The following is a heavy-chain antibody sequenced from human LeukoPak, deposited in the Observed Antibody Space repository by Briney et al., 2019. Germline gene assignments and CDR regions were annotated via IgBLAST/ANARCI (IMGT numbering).Heavy chain of an antibody. CDR3: ARNLEYSSSSGAFDI. CDR2: IIPIFGTA. D-gene: IGHD6-6*01. Sequence: SVKVSCKASGGTFSSYAISWVRQAPGQGLEWMGGIIPIFGTANYAQKFQGRVTITTDESTSTAYMELSSLRSEDTAVYYCARNLEYSSSSGAFDIWGQGTMVTVSS. CDR1: GGTFSSYA. V-gene: IGHV1-69*05. J-gene: IGHJ3*02.